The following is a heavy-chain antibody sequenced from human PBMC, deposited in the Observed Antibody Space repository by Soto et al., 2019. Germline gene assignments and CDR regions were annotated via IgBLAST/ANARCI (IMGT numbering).Heavy chain of an antibody. D-gene: IGHD2-15*01. V-gene: IGHV3-23*01. J-gene: IGHJ5*02. Sequence: EVQLLESGGALVQPGGSLRLSCTASGFTFSSYVMSWVRQAPGKGLEWVSSISASGGGTYYADSVRGRFTISRDNSKDTLYFQMNSLRAEDTAVYYCAKDSAVVVGAGYWFDPWGQGTLVTVSS. CDR3: AKDSAVVVGAGYWFDP. CDR1: GFTFSSYV. CDR2: ISASGGGT.